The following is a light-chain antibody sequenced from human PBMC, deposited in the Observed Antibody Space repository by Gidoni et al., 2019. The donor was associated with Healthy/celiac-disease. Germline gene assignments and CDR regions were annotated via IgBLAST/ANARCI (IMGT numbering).Light chain of an antibody. J-gene: IGKJ4*01. CDR2: GAS. CDR3: QQYGSSLTT. V-gene: IGKV3-20*01. Sequence: IVLTQSPGTLSLSPGERATLSCRASQSVRSSYLAWYQQKPGQAPRLLIYGASSRATGIPDRFSGSGSGTDFTLTISRLEPEDFAVYYCQQYGSSLTTFGGGTKVEIK. CDR1: QSVRSSY.